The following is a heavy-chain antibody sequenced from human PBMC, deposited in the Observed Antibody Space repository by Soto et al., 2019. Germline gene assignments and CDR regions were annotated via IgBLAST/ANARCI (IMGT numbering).Heavy chain of an antibody. V-gene: IGHV4-4*02. CDR1: GGSISSSNW. J-gene: IGHJ4*02. CDR3: ARGSGPFGVAGTPLDY. CDR2: IFHSGST. Sequence: SETLSLTCAVSGGSISSSNWWSWVRQPPGKGLEWIGEIFHSGSTNYNPSLKSRVTISVDKSKNQFSLKLSSVTAADTAVYYCARGSGPFGVAGTPLDYWGQGTLVTVSS. D-gene: IGHD6-19*01.